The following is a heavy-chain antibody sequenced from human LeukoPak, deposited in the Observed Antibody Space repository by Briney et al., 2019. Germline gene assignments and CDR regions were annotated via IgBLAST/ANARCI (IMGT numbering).Heavy chain of an antibody. CDR3: ARDSGYYYDSSGYYDY. V-gene: IGHV3-21*01. J-gene: IGHJ4*02. CDR2: ISSSSSYI. Sequence: GGSLRLSCAASGFTFSSYSMNRVRQAPGKGLEWVSSISSSSSYICYADSVKGRFTISRDNAKNSLYLQMNSLRAEDTAVYYCARDSGYYYDSSGYYDYWGQGTLVTVSS. D-gene: IGHD3-22*01. CDR1: GFTFSSYS.